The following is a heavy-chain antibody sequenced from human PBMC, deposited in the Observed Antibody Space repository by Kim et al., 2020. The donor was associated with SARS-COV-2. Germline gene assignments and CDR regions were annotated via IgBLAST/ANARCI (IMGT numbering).Heavy chain of an antibody. J-gene: IGHJ6*03. CDR3: AREVRGELLFNYYCYMDV. CDR2: IYYSGST. Sequence: SETLSLTCTVSGGSISSYYWSWIRQPPGKGLEWIGYIYYSGSTNYNPSLKSRVTISVDTSKNQFSLKLSSVTAADTAVYYCAREVRGELLFNYYCYMDVWGKGTTVTVSS. D-gene: IGHD1-26*01. CDR1: GGSISSYY. V-gene: IGHV4-59*01.